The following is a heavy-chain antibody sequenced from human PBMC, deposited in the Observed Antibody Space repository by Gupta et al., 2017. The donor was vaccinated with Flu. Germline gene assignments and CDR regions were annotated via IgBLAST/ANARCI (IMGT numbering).Heavy chain of an antibody. CDR2: ISASGDTT. CDR3: AKTQGIAVAGRYFQH. Sequence: APGKGLEWVSVISASGDTTYYADSVKGRFTISRDNSKNTLYLQMNSLRAEDTAVYYCAKTQGIAVAGRYFQHWGQGTLVTVSS. J-gene: IGHJ1*01. V-gene: IGHV3-23*01. D-gene: IGHD6-19*01.